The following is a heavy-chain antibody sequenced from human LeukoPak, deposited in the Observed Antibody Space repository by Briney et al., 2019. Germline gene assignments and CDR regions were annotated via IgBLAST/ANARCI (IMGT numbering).Heavy chain of an antibody. V-gene: IGHV4-39*07. CDR1: GGSISSSSYY. J-gene: IGHJ4*02. Sequence: PSETLSLTCTVSGGSISSSSYYWGWIRQPPGKGLEWIGSIYHSGSTYYNPSLKSRVTISVDTSKNQFSLKLSSVTAADTAVYYCARETEYMYYFDYWGQGTLVTVSS. D-gene: IGHD6-6*01. CDR3: ARETEYMYYFDY. CDR2: IYHSGST.